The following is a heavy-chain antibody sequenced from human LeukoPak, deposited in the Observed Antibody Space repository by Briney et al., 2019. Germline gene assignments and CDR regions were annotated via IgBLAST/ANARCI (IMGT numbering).Heavy chain of an antibody. D-gene: IGHD1-26*01. J-gene: IGHJ4*02. Sequence: ASVKVSCKSSGYTFTGYYMHWVRQAPGQGLEWMGWINPNSGGTNYAQKFQGRVTMTRDTSISTAYMELSRLRSDDTAVYYCAIVGATTEGPSDYWGQGTLVTVSS. CDR2: INPNSGGT. CDR1: GYTFTGYY. CDR3: AIVGATTEGPSDY. V-gene: IGHV1-2*02.